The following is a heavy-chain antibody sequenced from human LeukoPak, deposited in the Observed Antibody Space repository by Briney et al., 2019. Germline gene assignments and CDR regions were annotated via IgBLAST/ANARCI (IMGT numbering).Heavy chain of an antibody. CDR2: IYYSGST. V-gene: IGHV4-39*01. CDR3: ATALPFRIDY. D-gene: IGHD2/OR15-2a*01. CDR1: GGSISSSSYY. J-gene: IGHJ4*02. Sequence: SETLSLTCTVSGGSISSSSYYWGWIRQPPGKGLEWIGSIYYSGSTYYNPSLKSRVTISVDTSKNQFSLKLSSVTAADTAVYYCATALPFRIDYWGQGTLVTVSS.